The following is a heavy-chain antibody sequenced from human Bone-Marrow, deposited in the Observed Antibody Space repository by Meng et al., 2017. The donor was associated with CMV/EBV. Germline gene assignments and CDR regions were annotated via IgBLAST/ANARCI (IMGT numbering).Heavy chain of an antibody. D-gene: IGHD3-3*01. V-gene: IGHV3-48*04. CDR3: ARNSRPDGFDFWSGYYTGEWFDP. J-gene: IGHJ5*02. CDR2: ISSSSSTI. CDR1: GFTFSSYS. Sequence: GGSLRLSCAASGFTFSSYSMNWVRQAPGKGLEWVSYISSSSSTIYYADSVKGRFTISRDNAKTSLYLQMNSLRAEDTAVYYCARNSRPDGFDFWSGYYTGEWFDPWGQGTLVTVSS.